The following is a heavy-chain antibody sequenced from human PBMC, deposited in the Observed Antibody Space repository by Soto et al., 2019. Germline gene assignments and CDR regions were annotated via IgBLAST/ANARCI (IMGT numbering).Heavy chain of an antibody. Sequence: EVQLVESGGGLVQPGGSLRLSCAASGFTLSTHSMNWVRQAPGKGLEWVSYISRSSSLIYYADSVKGRFDISRDNAKNSLYLQMNSLRDEDTAVYYCARDGVEAWLADYYYAMDVWGQGTTVTVSS. V-gene: IGHV3-48*02. CDR3: ARDGVEAWLADYYYAMDV. J-gene: IGHJ6*02. CDR1: GFTLSTHS. D-gene: IGHD6-19*01. CDR2: ISRSSSLI.